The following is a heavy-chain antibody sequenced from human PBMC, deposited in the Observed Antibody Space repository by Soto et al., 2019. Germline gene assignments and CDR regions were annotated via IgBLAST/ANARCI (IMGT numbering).Heavy chain of an antibody. V-gene: IGHV4-34*01. Sequence: QVQLQQWGAGLLKPSETLSLTCAVYGGSFSGYYWSWIRQPPGKGLEWIGEINHSGSTNYNPSLKSRVTISVDTSKNQFSRKLSSVTAADTAVYYCARGNPPSYYYYGMDVWGQGTTVTVSS. CDR3: ARGNPPSYYYYGMDV. CDR1: GGSFSGYY. CDR2: INHSGST. J-gene: IGHJ6*02.